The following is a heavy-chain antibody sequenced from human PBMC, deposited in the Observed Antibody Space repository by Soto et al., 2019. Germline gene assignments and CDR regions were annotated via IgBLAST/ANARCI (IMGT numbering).Heavy chain of an antibody. V-gene: IGHV4-30-2*01. CDR2: IYHGST. CDR1: GGSIRSSGYS. CDR3: ARGSVVAIDY. D-gene: IGHD2-21*01. Sequence: QLQLQESGSGLVKPSQTLSLTCAVSGGSIRSSGYSWSWIRQPPGKGLEWIGYIYHGSTYYNPSLKSRVTIAVDRSKNQFSLKLSSVTAADTAGYYCARGSVVAIDYWGQGTLVTVSS. J-gene: IGHJ4*02.